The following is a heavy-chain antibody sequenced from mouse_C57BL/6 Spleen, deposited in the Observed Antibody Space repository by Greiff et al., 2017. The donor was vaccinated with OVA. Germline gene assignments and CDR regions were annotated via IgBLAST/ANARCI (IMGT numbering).Heavy chain of an antibody. V-gene: IGHV1-76*01. CDR1: GYTFTDYY. J-gene: IGHJ3*01. Sequence: QVQLQQSGAELVRPGASVKLSCKASGYTFTDYYINWVKQRPGQGLEWIARIYPGSGNTYYNEKFKGKATLTAEKSSSIAYMQLSSLTSEDSAVYFCARGEDGYYGGFAYWGQGTLVTVSA. D-gene: IGHD2-3*01. CDR2: IYPGSGNT. CDR3: ARGEDGYYGGFAY.